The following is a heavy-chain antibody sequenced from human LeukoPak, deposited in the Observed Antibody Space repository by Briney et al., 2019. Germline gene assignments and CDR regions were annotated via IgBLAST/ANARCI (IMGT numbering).Heavy chain of an antibody. J-gene: IGHJ4*02. CDR1: EGSITSKSCY. V-gene: IGHV4-39*01. D-gene: IGHD1-14*01. Sequence: SEPRSLTGTISEGSITSKSCYCGWLRQHPEKGLEWIGSIYYSGSTYYNPSLKSRVTISVDTSKNQFSLKLSSVTAADTAVYYCARPRHNGKDFDVRGEGTRVPVTS. CDR3: ARPRHNGKDFDV. CDR2: IYYSGST.